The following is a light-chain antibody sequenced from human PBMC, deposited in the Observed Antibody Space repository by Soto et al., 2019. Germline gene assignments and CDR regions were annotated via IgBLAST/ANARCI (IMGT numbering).Light chain of an antibody. CDR2: KAS. J-gene: IGKJ5*01. Sequence: DIQMTQSPSTLPASVGDRVTITCRASQTISSWLAWYQQKPGKAPKLLIYKASTLKSGVPSRFSGSGSGTEFTLTISSLQPEDFATYYCQQLNSYPTFGQGTRLEI. V-gene: IGKV1-5*03. CDR3: QQLNSYPT. CDR1: QTISSW.